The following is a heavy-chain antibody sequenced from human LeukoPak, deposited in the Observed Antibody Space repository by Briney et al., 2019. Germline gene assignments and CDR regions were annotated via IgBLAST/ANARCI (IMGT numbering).Heavy chain of an antibody. D-gene: IGHD2-8*02. V-gene: IGHV3-21*01. Sequence: GGSLRLSCAASGFTFSSYGMNWVRQAPGKGLEWVSSITSNSFIHFADSVKGRFTISRDNAKNSLYLQMNSLRAEDTAVYYCTRDRGFCTGATCHPNDYWGQGTLVTVSS. CDR3: TRDRGFCTGATCHPNDY. J-gene: IGHJ4*02. CDR1: GFTFSSYG. CDR2: ITSNSFI.